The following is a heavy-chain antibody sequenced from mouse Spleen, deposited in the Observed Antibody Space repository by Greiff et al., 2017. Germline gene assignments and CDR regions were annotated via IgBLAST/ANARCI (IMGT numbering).Heavy chain of an antibody. V-gene: IGHV3-6*01. CDR2: ISYDGSN. CDR3: ARDRGYDYDDAMDY. Sequence: EVKLVESGPGLVQPSQSLSLTCSVSGYSITSGYYWNWIRQFPGNKLEWMGYISYDGSNNYNPSLKNRISITRDTSKNQFFLKLNSVTTEDTATYYCARDRGYDYDDAMDYWGQGTSVTVSS. D-gene: IGHD2-4*01. CDR1: GYSITSGYY. J-gene: IGHJ4*01.